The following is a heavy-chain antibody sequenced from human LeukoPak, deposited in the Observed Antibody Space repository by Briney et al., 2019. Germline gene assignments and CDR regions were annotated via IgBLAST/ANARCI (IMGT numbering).Heavy chain of an antibody. J-gene: IGHJ3*02. CDR2: ISSSSSYI. Sequence: GSLRLSCAASGFTFSSYSRNWVRQAPGKGLEWVSSISSSSSYIYYADSVKGRFTISRDNAKNSLYLQMNSLRAEDTAVYYCARARYSYAAGAFDIWGQGTMVTVSS. D-gene: IGHD5-18*01. V-gene: IGHV3-21*01. CDR3: ARARYSYAAGAFDI. CDR1: GFTFSSYS.